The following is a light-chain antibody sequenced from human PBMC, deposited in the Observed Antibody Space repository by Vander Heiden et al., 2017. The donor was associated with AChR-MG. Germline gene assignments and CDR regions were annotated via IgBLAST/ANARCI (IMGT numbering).Light chain of an antibody. CDR3: QQRSSWPLT. J-gene: IGKJ4*01. CDR1: QSISIY. V-gene: IGKV3-11*01. CDR2: DAS. Sequence: EIVLTQSPDTLSLSPGERATISCRASQSISIYLAWYQQKPGQAPRLLIYDASRRATDIPARFSGSGSGTDFTLTIGSLEPEDFAVYYCQQRSSWPLTFGGGTKVEIK.